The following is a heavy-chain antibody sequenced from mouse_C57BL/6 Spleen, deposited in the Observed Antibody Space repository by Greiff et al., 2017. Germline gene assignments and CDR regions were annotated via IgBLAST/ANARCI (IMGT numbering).Heavy chain of an antibody. J-gene: IGHJ3*01. Sequence: EVKLQQSGPELVKPGASVKIPCKASGYTFTDYNMDWVKQSHGKSLEWIGDINPNNGGTIYNQKFKGKATLTVDKSSSTAYMELRSLTSEDTAVYYCARRSSSGYSWFAYWGQGTLVTVSA. D-gene: IGHD3-2*02. V-gene: IGHV1-18*01. CDR2: INPNNGGT. CDR1: GYTFTDYN. CDR3: ARRSSSGYSWFAY.